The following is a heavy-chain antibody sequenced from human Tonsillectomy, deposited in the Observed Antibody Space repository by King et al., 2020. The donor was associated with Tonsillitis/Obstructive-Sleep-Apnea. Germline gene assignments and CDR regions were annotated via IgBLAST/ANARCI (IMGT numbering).Heavy chain of an antibody. V-gene: IGHV3-23*04. CDR3: AKDQMPLGATSWFDP. Sequence: VQLVESGGGLVQPGGSLRLSCAASGFSLDNHGMNWVRQAPGKGLEWVAAVSATGGSTYYAHSVKGRFTISRDNSKHTVFLLLNSLRADDTAIYYCAKDQMPLGATSWFDPWGQGTLVIVSS. CDR1: GFSLDNHG. D-gene: IGHD1-26*01. CDR2: VSATGGST. J-gene: IGHJ5*02.